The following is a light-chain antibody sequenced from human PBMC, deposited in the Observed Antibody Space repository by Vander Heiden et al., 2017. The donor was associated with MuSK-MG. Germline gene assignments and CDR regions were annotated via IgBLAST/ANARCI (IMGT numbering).Light chain of an antibody. CDR1: QSVSSF. CDR3: QQSDNVPWT. CDR2: AAS. V-gene: IGKV1-39*01. J-gene: IGKJ1*01. Sequence: GDRVTITCRASQSVSSFLNWYQQKPGKAPNLLIYAASTLQSGVPSRFSGSGSGTDFHLTINRLQPEEFAIYYCQQSDNVPWTFGQGTKVVIK.